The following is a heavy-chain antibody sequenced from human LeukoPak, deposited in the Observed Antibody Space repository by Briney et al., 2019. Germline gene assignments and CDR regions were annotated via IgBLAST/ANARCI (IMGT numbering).Heavy chain of an antibody. CDR1: GYTFTGYY. CDR2: INPNSGGT. CDR3: ARRSGGSSSHYYYYMDV. D-gene: IGHD1-1*01. J-gene: IGHJ6*03. Sequence: ASVKVSCKASGYTFTGYYMHWVRQAPGQGLEWMGWINPNSGGTNYAQKFQGRVTMTRDTSISTAYMELSRLRSDDTAVYYCARRSGGSSSHYYYYMDVWGKGTTVTVSS. V-gene: IGHV1-2*02.